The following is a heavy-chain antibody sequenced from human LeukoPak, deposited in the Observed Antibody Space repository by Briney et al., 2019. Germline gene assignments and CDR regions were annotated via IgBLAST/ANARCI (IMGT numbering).Heavy chain of an antibody. CDR1: GFIFSKDW. Sequence: PGGSLRLSCAASGFIFSKDWMNWVRQAPGKGLEWVANINQDGSKKYYVDSVKGRFTISRDNAKNSLYLQMNSLRAEDTAVYYCARDPDHIVGANLDYWGQGTLVTVSS. CDR2: INQDGSKK. V-gene: IGHV3-7*01. CDR3: ARDPDHIVGANLDY. D-gene: IGHD1-26*01. J-gene: IGHJ4*02.